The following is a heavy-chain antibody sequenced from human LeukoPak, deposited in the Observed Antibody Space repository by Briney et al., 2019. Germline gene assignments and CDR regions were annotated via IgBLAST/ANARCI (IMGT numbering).Heavy chain of an antibody. J-gene: IGHJ5*02. CDR1: GGSISSYY. CDR2: IYTSGST. D-gene: IGHD4-17*01. CDR3: ARDLQNYGDYGVTRRFDP. Sequence: PSETLSLTCTVSGGSISSYYWSWIRQPAGKGLEWIGRIYTSGSTNYNPSLKSRVTMSVDTSKNQFSLKLSSVTAADTAVYYCARDLQNYGDYGVTRRFDPWGQGTLATVSS. V-gene: IGHV4-4*07.